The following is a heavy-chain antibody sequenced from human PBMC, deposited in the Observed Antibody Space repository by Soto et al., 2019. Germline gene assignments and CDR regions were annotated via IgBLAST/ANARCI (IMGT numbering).Heavy chain of an antibody. CDR2: ISAYNGNT. J-gene: IGHJ4*02. Sequence: ASVKVSCKAYGYTFTSYGISWVRQAPGQGLEWMGWISAYNGNTNYAQKLQGRVTMTTDTSTSTAYMELRSLRSDDTAVYYCARDPRAPYYYDSSGYYDYWGQGTLVTVSS. CDR1: GYTFTSYG. CDR3: ARDPRAPYYYDSSGYYDY. V-gene: IGHV1-18*01. D-gene: IGHD3-22*01.